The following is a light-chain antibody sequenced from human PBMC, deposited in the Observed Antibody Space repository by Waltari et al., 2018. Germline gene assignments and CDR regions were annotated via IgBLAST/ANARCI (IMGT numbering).Light chain of an antibody. J-gene: IGKJ4*01. CDR3: QQANSFPLT. CDR2: AAS. Sequence: DIQMTQSPYSVSASVGDRVTITCRASQGISSWLAWYQKKPGKAPKLLIYAASSLQSGVPSSFSGSVSGTDFTLTISSLQPEDFATYYCQQANSFPLTFGGGTKVEIK. V-gene: IGKV1-12*01. CDR1: QGISSW.